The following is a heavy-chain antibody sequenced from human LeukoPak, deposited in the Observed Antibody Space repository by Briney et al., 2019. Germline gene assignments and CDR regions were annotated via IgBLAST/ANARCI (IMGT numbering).Heavy chain of an antibody. CDR3: ARDPYCSGGSCYFGGWFDP. CDR2: IYSGGST. V-gene: IGHV3-53*01. J-gene: IGHJ5*02. Sequence: PGGSLRLSCAASGFTVSSNYMSWVRQAPGKGLEWVSVIYSGGSTYYSDSVKGRFTISRDNSKNTLYLQMNSLRAEDTAVYYCARDPYCSGGSCYFGGWFDPWGQGTLVTVSS. D-gene: IGHD2-15*01. CDR1: GFTVSSNY.